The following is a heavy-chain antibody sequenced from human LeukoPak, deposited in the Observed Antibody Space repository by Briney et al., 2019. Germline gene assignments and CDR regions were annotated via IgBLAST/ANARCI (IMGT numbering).Heavy chain of an antibody. CDR1: GFTVSGYS. V-gene: IGHV3-30*14. J-gene: IGHJ4*02. D-gene: IGHD3-10*01. Sequence: GGSLRLSCAASGFTVSGYSMHWVRQAPGKGLEGVAVISYDRDNKYYADSVRGRFTISRDTSNNTLYLHLNSLRAEDTAVYYCARDPFGGKIFDFWGQGTLVTVSS. CDR3: ARDPFGGKIFDF. CDR2: ISYDRDNK.